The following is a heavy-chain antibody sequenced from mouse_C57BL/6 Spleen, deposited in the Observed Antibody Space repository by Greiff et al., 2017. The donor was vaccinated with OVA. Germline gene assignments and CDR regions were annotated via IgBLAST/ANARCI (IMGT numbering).Heavy chain of an antibody. CDR1: GFTFSSYA. CDR3: ARDRGDDGYIFGY. D-gene: IGHD2-3*01. CDR2: ISDGGSYT. V-gene: IGHV5-4*01. J-gene: IGHJ2*01. Sequence: VKLMESGGGLVKPGGSLKLSCAASGFTFSSYAMSWVRQTPEKRLEWVATISDGGSYTYYPDNVKGRFTISRDNAKNNLYLQMSHLKSEDTAMYYCARDRGDDGYIFGYWGQGTTLTVSS.